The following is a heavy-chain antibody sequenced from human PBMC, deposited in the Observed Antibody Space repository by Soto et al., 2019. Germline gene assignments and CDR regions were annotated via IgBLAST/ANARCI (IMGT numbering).Heavy chain of an antibody. V-gene: IGHV3-15*01. CDR2: IKSKTNGETR. D-gene: IGHD1-20*01. Sequence: GGSLRLSCAASGFTFSSYWMSWVRQAPGKGLEWVGRIKSKTNGETRDYATPVKGRFTISRDDSKDTLYLEINSLKTEDTAVYYCTRITAYYYYGMDVWGQGTTVTVSS. J-gene: IGHJ6*02. CDR3: TRITAYYYYGMDV. CDR1: GFTFSSYW.